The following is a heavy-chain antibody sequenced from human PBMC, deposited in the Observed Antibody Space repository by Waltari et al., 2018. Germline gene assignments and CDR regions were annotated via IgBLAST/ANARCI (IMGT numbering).Heavy chain of an antibody. CDR3: ARASAGHYDAFDL. CDR2: IHYSGST. D-gene: IGHD3-3*01. Sequence: QEQLQESGPGLVKPAETLSLTCSVSGGPMRDYYWSWIRQPPGKGLDWMCYIHYSGSTNYNPSLKSRVTISVDTSKNQFSLKLRSVTAADTAVYYCARASAGHYDAFDLWGQGTTVSVSS. CDR1: GGPMRDYY. V-gene: IGHV4-59*13. J-gene: IGHJ3*01.